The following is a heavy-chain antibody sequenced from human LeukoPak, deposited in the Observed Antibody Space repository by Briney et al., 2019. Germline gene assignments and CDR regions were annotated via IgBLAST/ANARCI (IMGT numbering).Heavy chain of an antibody. CDR2: ISGSGGST. CDR3: AKPRTYYDFWSGYYVL. J-gene: IGHJ4*02. V-gene: IGHV3-23*01. CDR1: GFTFSSYA. D-gene: IGHD3-3*01. Sequence: PGGSLILSCAASGFTFSSYAMSWVRQAPGKGLEWVSAISGSGGSTYYADSVKGRFTISRDNSKNTLYLQMNSLRAEDTAVYYCAKPRTYYDFWSGYYVLWGQGTLVTVSS.